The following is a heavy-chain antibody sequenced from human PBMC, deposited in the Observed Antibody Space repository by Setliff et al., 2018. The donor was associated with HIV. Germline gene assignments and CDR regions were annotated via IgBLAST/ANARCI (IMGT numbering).Heavy chain of an antibody. D-gene: IGHD3-3*01. Sequence: PSETLSLTCTVSGGSISSSGPGYYWGWVRQAPGGGLEWIGSVYYSGSTYYNPPLESRVTISLDTSKNQLSLRLTSMTAADTAVYYCARSQPDTIFGVVIFDYWGQGKMVTVSS. CDR3: ARSQPDTIFGVVIFDY. V-gene: IGHV4-39*01. CDR2: VYYSGST. CDR1: GGSISSSGPGYY. J-gene: IGHJ4*02.